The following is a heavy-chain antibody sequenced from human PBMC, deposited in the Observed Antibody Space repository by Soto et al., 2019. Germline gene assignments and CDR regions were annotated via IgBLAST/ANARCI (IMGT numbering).Heavy chain of an antibody. Sequence: DVQLVESGGGLVQPGGSLRLSCAASGFTISGYSMNWVRQTPEKGLEWLAYSGGYSGPTKYADSVKGRFTISRDNAMNSQYLRLRRLRAEEAAVDYWVRDADRVAAGQHRVHGDYWGQGTLVTVSS. V-gene: IGHV3-48*01. J-gene: IGHJ4*02. CDR3: VRDADRVAAGQHRVHGDY. D-gene: IGHD5-12*01. CDR2: SGGYSGPT. CDR1: GFTISGYS.